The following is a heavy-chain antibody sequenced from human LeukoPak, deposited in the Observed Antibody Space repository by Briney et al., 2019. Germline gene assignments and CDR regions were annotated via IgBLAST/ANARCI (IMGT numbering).Heavy chain of an antibody. CDR2: INHSGST. J-gene: IGHJ4*02. CDR3: ARGRGTTVTIFDY. CDR1: GGTFSGYY. D-gene: IGHD4-17*01. Sequence: SETLSLTCAASGGTFSGYYWSWIRQPPGKGLEWIAEINHSGSTNYNPSLKNRVIIVVDTSKNQFSLMLSSVTAADAAVYYCARGRGTTVTIFDYWGQGTLVTVSS. V-gene: IGHV4-34*01.